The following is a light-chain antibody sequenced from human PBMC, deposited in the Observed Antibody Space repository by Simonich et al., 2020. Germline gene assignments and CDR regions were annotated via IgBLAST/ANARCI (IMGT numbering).Light chain of an antibody. CDR1: QSVSSN. J-gene: IGKJ3*01. Sequence: EIVMTQSTATLSVSPGERATLSCRASQSVSSNLAWYQQKPGQAPRLLIYGSSSRATGIPDRFSGSGAGTDFTLTISRLEPEDLAVYYCQQYGSSPFTFGPGTKVDIK. CDR2: GSS. V-gene: IGKV3-20*01. CDR3: QQYGSSPFT.